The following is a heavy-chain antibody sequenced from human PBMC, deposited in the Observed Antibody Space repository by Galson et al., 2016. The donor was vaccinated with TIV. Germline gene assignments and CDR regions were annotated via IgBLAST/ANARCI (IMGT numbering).Heavy chain of an antibody. V-gene: IGHV3-23*01. Sequence: SLRLSCAASGFTFSGYAMSWVRQAPGKGLEWVSVVTGRSRSTHYADSVRGRFTISRDNSRNTLSLQMNSLRVEDTAVYFCAMTTPPPVSSNGWNDAFDFWGHGTIVTVSS. CDR1: GFTFSGYA. CDR3: AMTTPPPVSSNGWNDAFDF. D-gene: IGHD6-19*01. CDR2: VTGRSRST. J-gene: IGHJ3*01.